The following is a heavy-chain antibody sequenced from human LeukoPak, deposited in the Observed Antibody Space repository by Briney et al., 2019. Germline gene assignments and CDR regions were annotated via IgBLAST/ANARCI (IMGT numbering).Heavy chain of an antibody. V-gene: IGHV3-21*01. J-gene: IGHJ3*02. CDR1: GFTFSRYS. D-gene: IGHD5-12*01. CDR2: ISSRSRYI. CDR3: ARDLVGWPDGYAIVATPRGFYI. Sequence: PGGSLRLSRAASGFTFSRYSMNWVGQAPGKGLEWVSSISSRSRYIYYADSVKGRFTNSRDNAKNSLYLQMNRLRAEDTAVYYCARDLVGWPDGYAIVATPRGFYIWGQGTMVTVSS.